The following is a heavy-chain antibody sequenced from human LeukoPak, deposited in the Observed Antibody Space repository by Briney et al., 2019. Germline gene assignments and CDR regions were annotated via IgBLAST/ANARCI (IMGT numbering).Heavy chain of an antibody. V-gene: IGHV3-30-3*01. Sequence: PGGSLRLSCAASGFTFSSYAMHWVRQAPGKGLEWVAVISYDGSNKYYADSVKGRLTISRDNSKNTLYLQMNSLRAEDTAVYYCARDHISGAYYYYYGMDVWGQGTTVTVSS. CDR2: ISYDGSNK. D-gene: IGHD2-15*01. J-gene: IGHJ6*02. CDR3: ARDHISGAYYYYYGMDV. CDR1: GFTFSSYA.